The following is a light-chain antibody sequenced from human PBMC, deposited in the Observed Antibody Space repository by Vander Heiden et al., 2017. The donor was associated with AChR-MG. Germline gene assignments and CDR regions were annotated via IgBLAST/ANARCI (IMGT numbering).Light chain of an antibody. CDR1: HVIGDA. CDR3: QQFRNYPLT. V-gene: IGKV1D-13*01. CDR2: DAS. Sequence: ALQLTQSPSSLSASVGDSVTITCRASHVIGDALAWYQQKPGRSPRILRYDASTVDSALDSAVKSRFSGRGSGTHFTLTISSLQPEDLATYYCQQFRNYPLTFGGGAEVAIK. J-gene: IGKJ4*01.